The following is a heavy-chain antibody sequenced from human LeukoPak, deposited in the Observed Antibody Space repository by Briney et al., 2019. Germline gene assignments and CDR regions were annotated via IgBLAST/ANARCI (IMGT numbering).Heavy chain of an antibody. Sequence: ASVEVSCKVSGYTLTELSMHWVRQAPGKGLEWMGGFDPEDGETIYAQKFQGRVTMTEDTSTDTAYMELSSLRSEDTAVYYCATAKPGDIVVVPAAMPFDYWGQGTLVTVSS. V-gene: IGHV1-24*01. J-gene: IGHJ4*02. CDR2: FDPEDGET. CDR3: ATAKPGDIVVVPAAMPFDY. D-gene: IGHD2-2*01. CDR1: GYTLTELS.